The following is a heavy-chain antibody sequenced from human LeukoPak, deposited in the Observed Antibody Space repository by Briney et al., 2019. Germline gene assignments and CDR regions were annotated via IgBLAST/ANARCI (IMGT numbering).Heavy chain of an antibody. V-gene: IGHV4-34*01. D-gene: IGHD5-18*01. Sequence: PSETLSLTCAVYGGSFSGYYWSWIRQPPGKGLEWIGEINHSGSTNYNPSLKSRVTISVDTSKNQFSLKLSSVTAADTAVYYCAMVVDTATATGEYFDYWGQGTLVTVSS. CDR2: INHSGST. CDR1: GGSFSGYY. CDR3: AMVVDTATATGEYFDY. J-gene: IGHJ4*02.